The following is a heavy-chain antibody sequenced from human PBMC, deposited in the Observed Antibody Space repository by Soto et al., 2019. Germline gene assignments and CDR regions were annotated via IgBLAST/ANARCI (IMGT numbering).Heavy chain of an antibody. CDR2: IDPSDSYT. CDR1: GYSFTSYW. CDR3: ASYSGSYQGHYYYYGMDV. J-gene: IGHJ6*02. D-gene: IGHD1-26*01. Sequence: PGESLKISCKGSGYSFTSYWISWVRQMPGKGLEWMGRIDPSDSYTNYSPSFQGHVTISAGKSISTAYLQWSSLKASDTAMYYCASYSGSYQGHYYYYGMDVWGQGTTVTVSS. V-gene: IGHV5-10-1*01.